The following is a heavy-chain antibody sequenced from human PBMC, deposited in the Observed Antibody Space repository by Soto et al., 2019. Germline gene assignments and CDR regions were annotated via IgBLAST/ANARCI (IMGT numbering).Heavy chain of an antibody. CDR1: GFPFSSYA. CDR3: AKASATGKSDGMDV. J-gene: IGHJ6*02. Sequence: EVQLLEPGGGLVQPGGSLRLSCVASGFPFSSYAMSWVRQTPGRGLECVSSISSGSNTYYTDSVRGRFTISRDNSKNSLYLQMSSLRADDTALYYCAKASATGKSDGMDVWGQGTTVSVSS. CDR2: ISSGSNT. D-gene: IGHD7-27*01. V-gene: IGHV3-23*01.